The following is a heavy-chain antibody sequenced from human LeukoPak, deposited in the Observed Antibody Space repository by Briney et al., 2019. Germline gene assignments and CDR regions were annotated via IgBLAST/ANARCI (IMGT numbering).Heavy chain of an antibody. CDR1: GFTFDDYA. CDR2: ISWNSGSI. D-gene: IGHD5-12*01. V-gene: IGHV3-9*01. Sequence: PGRSLRLSCAASGFTFDDYAMHWVRQAPGKGLEWVSGISWNSGSIGYADSVKGRFTISRDNAKNSLYLQMNSPRAEDTALYYCAKSIGIVDGYYFDYWGQGTLVTVSS. CDR3: AKSIGIVDGYYFDY. J-gene: IGHJ4*02.